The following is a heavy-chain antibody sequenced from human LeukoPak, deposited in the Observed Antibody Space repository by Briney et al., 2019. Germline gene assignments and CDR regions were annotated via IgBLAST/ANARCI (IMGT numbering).Heavy chain of an antibody. Sequence: SETLSLTCTVSGGSVSSGIYYWTWIRQPPGRGLEWIGYIDYSGSTNYNPSLKNRVTISVATSKNQFSLKLSSVTAADTAVYYCARGGSYYAYWGQGILVTVSS. CDR2: IDYSGST. J-gene: IGHJ4*02. CDR1: GGSVSSGIYY. D-gene: IGHD1-26*01. V-gene: IGHV4-61*01. CDR3: ARGGSYYAY.